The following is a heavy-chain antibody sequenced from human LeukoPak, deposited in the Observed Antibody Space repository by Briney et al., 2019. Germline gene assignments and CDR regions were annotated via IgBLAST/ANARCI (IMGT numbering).Heavy chain of an antibody. J-gene: IGHJ4*02. Sequence: GGSLSLSCAASGFTFSSYGMHWVREAPEKGLERVSYIRYDGSNQQYADSVKGRFSISRDRSKNIPYLQMNSLRPEDTAVYYCAKALGYRSSTSCYAGMGYWGQGTLVTVSS. CDR1: GFTFSSYG. CDR2: IRYDGSNQ. CDR3: AKALGYRSSTSCYAGMGY. V-gene: IGHV3-30*02. D-gene: IGHD2-2*01.